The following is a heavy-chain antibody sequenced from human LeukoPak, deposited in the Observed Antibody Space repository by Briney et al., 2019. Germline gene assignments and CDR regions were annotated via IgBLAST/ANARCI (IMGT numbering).Heavy chain of an antibody. V-gene: IGHV4-61*01. CDR1: GVSLSGGSHC. Sequence: ETPSLTCTVSGVSLSGGSHCWGWVRHPPREGLGWVGYIYDSGNTKYHPSRKSRVTISVDTSKNQFSLKLSSRTAADTALYYCARAPRREAYNFDFWGQGTLVTVSS. J-gene: IGHJ4*02. CDR3: ARAPRREAYNFDF. D-gene: IGHD5-24*01. CDR2: IYDSGNT.